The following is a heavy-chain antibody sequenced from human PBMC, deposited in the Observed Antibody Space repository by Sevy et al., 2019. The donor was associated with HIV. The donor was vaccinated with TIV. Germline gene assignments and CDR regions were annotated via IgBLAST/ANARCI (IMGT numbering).Heavy chain of an antibody. CDR3: ARSRSNYGDYYFDY. J-gene: IGHJ4*02. Sequence: GGSRELSGAASEFTFSAYYLTWIAQAPGKGRGGVSYISSGSTYKNYADSVKGRFTVSRDNSKNSLYLQMNSLRAEDTAVYYCARSRSNYGDYYFDYWGQGTLVTVSS. CDR2: ISSGSTYK. V-gene: IGHV3-11*06. D-gene: IGHD4-17*01. CDR1: EFTFSAYY.